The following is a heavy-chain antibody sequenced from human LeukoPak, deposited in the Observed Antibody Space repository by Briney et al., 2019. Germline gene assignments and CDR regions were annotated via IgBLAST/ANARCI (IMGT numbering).Heavy chain of an antibody. CDR2: ISYDGSNK. J-gene: IGHJ4*02. V-gene: IGHV3-30*04. D-gene: IGHD3-22*01. CDR3: AREWLFDY. Sequence: GRSLRLSCAASGFTFSSYAMHWVRQAPGKGLEWVAVISYDGSNKYYADSVKGRFTISRDNSKNTLYLQMNSLRAEDTAVYYCAREWLFDYWSQGTLVTVSS. CDR1: GFTFSSYA.